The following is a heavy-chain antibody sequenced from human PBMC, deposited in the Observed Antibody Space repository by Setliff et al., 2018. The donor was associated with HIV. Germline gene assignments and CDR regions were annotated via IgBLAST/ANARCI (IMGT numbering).Heavy chain of an antibody. J-gene: IGHJ4*02. CDR2: IYYTGFA. D-gene: IGHD1-1*01. CDR1: GDSISSGSYF. CDR3: TREGRGDPAMATTRIDY. Sequence: PSETLSLTCSVSGDSISSGSYFWGWIRQTPGKGLEWIGNIYYTGFAYYNPSLESRVTISLDTSKTHFFLNLTSVTDADTAVYFCTREGRGDPAMATTRIDYWGQGKLVTVS. V-gene: IGHV4-39*02.